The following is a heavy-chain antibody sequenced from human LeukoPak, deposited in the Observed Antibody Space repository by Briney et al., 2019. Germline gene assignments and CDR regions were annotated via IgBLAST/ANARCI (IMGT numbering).Heavy chain of an antibody. J-gene: IGHJ6*03. V-gene: IGHV3-23*01. CDR1: GFPFSSYA. CDR3: AKSTSYDSPYYYMDV. CDR2: ISGSGGST. D-gene: IGHD5-12*01. Sequence: GGSLRLSCAASGFPFSSYAMSWVRQAPGKGLEWVSAISGSGGSTYYADSVKGRFIISRDNSKNTLYLQMNSLRAEDTAVYYCAKSTSYDSPYYYMDVWGKGTTVTVSS.